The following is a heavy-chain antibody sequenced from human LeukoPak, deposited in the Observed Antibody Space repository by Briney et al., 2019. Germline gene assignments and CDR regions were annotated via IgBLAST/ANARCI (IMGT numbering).Heavy chain of an antibody. CDR2: ISGSGGST. Sequence: GGSLRLSCAASGFTFSSYAMHWVRQAPGKGLEWVSAISGSGGSTYYADSVKGRFTISRDNSKNTLYLQMNSLRAEDTAVYYCAKDQVTYYEALYYFDYWGQGTLVTVSS. D-gene: IGHD3-22*01. J-gene: IGHJ4*02. V-gene: IGHV3-23*01. CDR1: GFTFSSYA. CDR3: AKDQVTYYEALYYFDY.